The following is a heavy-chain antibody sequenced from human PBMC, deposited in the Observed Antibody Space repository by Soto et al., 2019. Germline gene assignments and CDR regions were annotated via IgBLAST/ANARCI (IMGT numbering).Heavy chain of an antibody. CDR2: MNPNSGNT. V-gene: IGHV1-8*01. J-gene: IGHJ6*02. CDR1: GYTFTSYD. Sequence: ASVKVSCKASGYTFTSYDIKWVRQATGQGLEWMGWMNPNSGNTGYAQKFQGRVTITRNTSISTAYMELSSLRSEDTAVYYCAGSIAARPDYYYYGMDVWGQGTTVTVSS. D-gene: IGHD6-6*01. CDR3: AGSIAARPDYYYYGMDV.